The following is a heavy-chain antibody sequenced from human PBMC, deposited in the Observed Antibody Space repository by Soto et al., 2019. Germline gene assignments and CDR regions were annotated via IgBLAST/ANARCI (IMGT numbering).Heavy chain of an antibody. Sequence: SETLSLTCTVSGGSISSTSFYWNWIRQPPGKGLEWIGYISYSGSTNYNPSLNSRVTMSVDTYKNQFSLKLSSVTAADTAVYYCARDGIAAAGTVGDYFDYWGQGTLVTVSS. D-gene: IGHD6-13*01. J-gene: IGHJ4*02. V-gene: IGHV4-61*05. CDR2: ISYSGST. CDR1: GGSISSTSFY. CDR3: ARDGIAAAGTVGDYFDY.